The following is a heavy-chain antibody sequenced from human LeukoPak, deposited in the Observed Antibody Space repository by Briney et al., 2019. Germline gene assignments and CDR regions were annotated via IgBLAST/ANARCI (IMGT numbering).Heavy chain of an antibody. Sequence: GSSVKVSCKASGGTFSSYAISWVRQAPGQGLEWMGRIIPILGIANYAQKFQGRVTITADKSTSTAYMELSSLRSEDTAVYYCARLGWLQFPDYFDYWGQGTLVAVSS. CDR3: ARLGWLQFPDYFDY. V-gene: IGHV1-69*04. D-gene: IGHD5-24*01. CDR1: GGTFSSYA. CDR2: IIPILGIA. J-gene: IGHJ4*02.